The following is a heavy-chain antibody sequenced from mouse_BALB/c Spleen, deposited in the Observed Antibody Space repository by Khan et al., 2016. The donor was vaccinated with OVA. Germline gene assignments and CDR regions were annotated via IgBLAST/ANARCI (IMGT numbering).Heavy chain of an antibody. V-gene: IGHV1S134*01. CDR1: ESTFTSYG. D-gene: IGHD2-12*01. Sequence: VQLKQSGAELGRPGSSVKLSCKTSESTFTSYGIKWVKQRPGQGLEWIGYIYPGNGYTEYNEKFQGKAILTSDTSSSTAYMQLRSLTSEDSAIYFCTTAYYRYYFDYWGQGTTLTVSS. J-gene: IGHJ2*01. CDR3: TTAYYRYYFDY. CDR2: IYPGNGYT.